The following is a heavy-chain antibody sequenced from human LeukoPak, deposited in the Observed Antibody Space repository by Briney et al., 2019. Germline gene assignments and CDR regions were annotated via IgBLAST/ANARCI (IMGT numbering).Heavy chain of an antibody. CDR2: INSDES. CDR1: GFTLSSHW. J-gene: IGHJ6*02. CDR3: ARDRLDRNYYYGLDV. D-gene: IGHD2-2*03. V-gene: IGHV3-74*01. Sequence: GGSLRLSCAASGFTLSSHWMHWVRQAPGKGLVWVSRINSDESTYADSVKGRFTISRDNAKNTLYLQMNSLRAEDTAVYYCARDRLDRNYYYGLDVWGQGTTVTVSS.